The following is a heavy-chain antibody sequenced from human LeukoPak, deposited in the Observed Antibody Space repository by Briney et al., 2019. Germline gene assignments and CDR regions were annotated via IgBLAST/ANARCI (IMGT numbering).Heavy chain of an antibody. CDR2: IHTSGST. J-gene: IGHJ3*02. D-gene: IGHD1-7*01. V-gene: IGHV4-61*09. CDR3: ARGPVGGTTYNDGDAFDI. Sequence: PSQTLSLTCTVSGASISSTSYCWGWIRQPAGKGLEWIGHIHTSGSTNYNPSLKSRVTISVDTSKNQFSLKLSSVTAADTAVYYCARGPVGGTTYNDGDAFDIWGQGTMVTVSS. CDR1: GASISSTSYC.